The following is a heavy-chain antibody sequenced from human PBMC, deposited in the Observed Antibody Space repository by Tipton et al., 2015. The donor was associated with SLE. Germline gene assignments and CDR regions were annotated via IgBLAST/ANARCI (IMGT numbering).Heavy chain of an antibody. CDR2: IRAENGNT. J-gene: IGHJ4*02. CDR1: GYSFINYA. D-gene: IGHD1-14*01. CDR3: VLLLTGMGGAPY. Sequence: QVQLVQSGAEVKKPGASVTVSCKASGYSFINYAITWVRQAPGQGLEWVGNIRAENGNTNYAQKFQDRVTLTTDTSTSTAYMELNSLRSDDTAVYYCVLLLTGMGGAPYWGQGTLVTVSS. V-gene: IGHV1-18*01.